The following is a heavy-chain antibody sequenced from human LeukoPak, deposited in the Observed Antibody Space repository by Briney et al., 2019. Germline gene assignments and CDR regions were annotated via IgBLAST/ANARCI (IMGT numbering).Heavy chain of an antibody. D-gene: IGHD3-3*01. CDR3: ASDRLVGDFGVVRAGYNWFDP. J-gene: IGHJ5*02. CDR2: INSDGSST. Sequence: GGSLRLSCAASGFTFSSYWMHWVRQAPGKGLVWVSRINSDGSSTSYADSVKGRFTISRDNAKNTLYLQMNSLRAEDTAVYYCASDRLVGDFGVVRAGYNWFDPWGQGTLVTVSS. V-gene: IGHV3-74*01. CDR1: GFTFSSYW.